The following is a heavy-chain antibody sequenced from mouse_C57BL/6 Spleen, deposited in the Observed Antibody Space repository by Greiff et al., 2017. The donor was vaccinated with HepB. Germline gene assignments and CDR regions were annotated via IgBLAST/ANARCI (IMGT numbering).Heavy chain of an antibody. Sequence: QVQLQQSGPELVKPGASVKISCKASGYAFSSSWMHWVKQRPGKGLEWIGRIYPADGDTNYNRKFKGKATLTADKSSSTAYMQLSSLTADDSAVYFCARGANWNYYAMDYWGQGTSVTVSS. D-gene: IGHD4-1*01. CDR2: IYPADGDT. V-gene: IGHV1-82*01. J-gene: IGHJ4*01. CDR3: ARGANWNYYAMDY. CDR1: GYAFSSSW.